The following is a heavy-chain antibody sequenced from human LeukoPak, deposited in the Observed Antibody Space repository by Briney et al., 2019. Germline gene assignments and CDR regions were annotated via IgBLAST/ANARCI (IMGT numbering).Heavy chain of an antibody. Sequence: PGGSLRLSCAAPGFTFIGYGLHGVGQVPGKGLGWGAVISLDGSNKYYADSVKGRFTISRDNSKNTLYLQMNSLRAEDTAVYYCAKDWFLEWLLPSSFFDYWGQGTLVTVSS. V-gene: IGHV3-30*18. D-gene: IGHD3-3*01. CDR2: ISLDGSNK. CDR1: GFTFIGYG. CDR3: AKDWFLEWLLPSSFFDY. J-gene: IGHJ4*02.